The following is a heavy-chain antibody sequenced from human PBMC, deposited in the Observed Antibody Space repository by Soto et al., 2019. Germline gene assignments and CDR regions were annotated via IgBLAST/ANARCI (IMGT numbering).Heavy chain of an antibody. CDR1: GGSISSYY. Sequence: PSETLSLTCTVSGGSISSYYWSWIRQPAGKGLEWIGRIYTSGSTNYNPSLKSRVTMSVDTSKNQFSLKLSSVTAADTAVYYCARHSSARITIFGAVPQWFFVYWGQGTLLTVSS. V-gene: IGHV4-4*07. D-gene: IGHD3-3*01. CDR3: ARHSSARITIFGAVPQWFFVY. CDR2: IYTSGST. J-gene: IGHJ4*02.